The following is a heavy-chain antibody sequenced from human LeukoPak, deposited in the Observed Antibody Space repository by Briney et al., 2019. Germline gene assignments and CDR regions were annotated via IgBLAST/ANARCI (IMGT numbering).Heavy chain of an antibody. J-gene: IGHJ4*02. CDR1: AYSFTSYW. CDR3: ASRKKGMATAGFDY. Sequence: GESLKISCKGSAYSFTSYWSGWVRQMPGKGLEWMGIIYPGDSDTRYSPSFQGQFTISAEKSISTAYLQWSSLKASDTALDYCASRKKGMATAGFDYWGQGTLVTVSS. V-gene: IGHV5-51*01. D-gene: IGHD5-24*01. CDR2: IYPGDSDT.